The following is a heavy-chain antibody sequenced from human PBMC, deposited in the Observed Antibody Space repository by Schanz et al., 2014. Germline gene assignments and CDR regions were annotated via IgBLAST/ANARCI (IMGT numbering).Heavy chain of an antibody. Sequence: EVQLLESGGGLVQPGGSLRLSCAASGFTFRGYAMSWVRQAPGRGLEWVSIISGSGGNTYYADAVRGRFTISRDNSKTTVYLQMNSLQAEDTAVYYCAKDAENTAMITDYFDYWGQGTLGTVSS. CDR2: ISGSGGNT. V-gene: IGHV3-23*01. J-gene: IGHJ4*02. CDR3: AKDAENTAMITDYFDY. CDR1: GFTFRGYA. D-gene: IGHD5-18*01.